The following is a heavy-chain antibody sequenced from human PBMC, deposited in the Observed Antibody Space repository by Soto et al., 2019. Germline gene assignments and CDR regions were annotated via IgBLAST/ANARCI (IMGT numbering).Heavy chain of an antibody. CDR1: GGSIVSGGVC. D-gene: IGHD3-22*01. CDR2: IYQSGGT. V-gene: IGHV4-30-2*01. J-gene: IGHJ4*02. Sequence: SETLSVRWAVAGGSIVSGGVCWNWKRQPPGKGLEWIGYIYQSGGTLYNPSLKSRVTISVDRSKNQFSLNMSSVTAADTAVYYCARDSLSGYYFDYWGLGTLVTVSS. CDR3: ARDSLSGYYFDY.